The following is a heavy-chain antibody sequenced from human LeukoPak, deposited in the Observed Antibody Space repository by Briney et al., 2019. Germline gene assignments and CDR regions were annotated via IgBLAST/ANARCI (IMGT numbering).Heavy chain of an antibody. CDR1: GFTFTNYA. CDR3: AREGYYDSSGYHRAFDY. Sequence: PGGSLRLSCAASGFTFTNYAMHWVRQAPGKGLEWVAVISYDGSNKYYADSVKGRFTISRDNSKNTLYLQMNSLRAEDTAVYYCAREGYYDSSGYHRAFDYWGQGTLVTVSS. D-gene: IGHD3-22*01. V-gene: IGHV3-30*04. CDR2: ISYDGSNK. J-gene: IGHJ4*02.